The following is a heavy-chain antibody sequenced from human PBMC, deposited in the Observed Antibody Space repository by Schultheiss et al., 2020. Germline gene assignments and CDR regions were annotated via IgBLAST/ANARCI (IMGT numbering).Heavy chain of an antibody. V-gene: IGHV4-30-2*03. CDR3: ARLTPRNYYYYGMDV. J-gene: IGHJ6*02. CDR1: GGSISSGGYS. Sequence: SETLSLTCAVSGGSISSGGYSWSWIRQPPGKGLEWIGYIYYSGSTNYNPSLKSRVTISVDTSKNQFSLKLSSVTAADTAVYYCARLTPRNYYYYGMDVWGQGTTGTVSS. CDR2: IYYSGST.